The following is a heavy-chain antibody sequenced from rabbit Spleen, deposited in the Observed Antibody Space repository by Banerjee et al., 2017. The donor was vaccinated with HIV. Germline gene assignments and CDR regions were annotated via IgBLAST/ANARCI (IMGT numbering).Heavy chain of an antibody. CDR1: GFSFSSSYW. D-gene: IGHD8-1*01. J-gene: IGHJ3*01. CDR3: ARDAGWSSSL. CDR2: IHTGDSNT. V-gene: IGHV1S40*01. Sequence: QSLEESGGDLVKPEGSLTLTCTASGFSFSSSYWMCWVRQAPGKGLEWIACIHTGDSNTDYASWAKGRFTISKTSSTTVTLQMTSLTAADTATYFCARDAGWSSSLWGQGTLVTVS.